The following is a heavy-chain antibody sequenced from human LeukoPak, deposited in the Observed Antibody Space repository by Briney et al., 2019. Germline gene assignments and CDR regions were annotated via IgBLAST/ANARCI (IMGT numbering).Heavy chain of an antibody. CDR2: IRYDGRNK. Sequence: PGGSLRLSCAASGFTFSSYGMHWVRQAPGKGLDWVAFIRYDGRNKYYADSVKGRFTISRDNSKNTLYLQMNSLRAEDTAVYYCARTWGWLHAPDYWGQGTLVTVSS. CDR3: ARTWGWLHAPDY. CDR1: GFTFSSYG. V-gene: IGHV3-30*02. D-gene: IGHD5-24*01. J-gene: IGHJ4*02.